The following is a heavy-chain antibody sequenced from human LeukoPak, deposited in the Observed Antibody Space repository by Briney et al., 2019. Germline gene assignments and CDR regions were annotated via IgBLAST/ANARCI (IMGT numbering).Heavy chain of an antibody. D-gene: IGHD2-2*01. CDR3: ARHVRYCPTTTCYQYYYFYGMDV. CDR1: EYSFTSYW. J-gene: IGHJ6*02. V-gene: IGHV5-10-1*04. CDR2: IDPSDSYT. Sequence: GESLRISCKGSEYSFTSYWISWVRQMPGKGLEWMGRIDPSDSYTNYSPSFEGQVTMSADKSISTAYLQWNSLKASDTAMYYCARHVRYCPTTTCYQYYYFYGMDVWGQGTTVTVSS.